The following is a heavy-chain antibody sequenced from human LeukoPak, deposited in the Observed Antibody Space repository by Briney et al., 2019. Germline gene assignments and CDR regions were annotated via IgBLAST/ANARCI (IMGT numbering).Heavy chain of an antibody. CDR3: GRLSFRVQLPDLNWFVP. Sequence: GESLKISCKGSGYSFTSYWIGWVRQMPGKCLEWMGIIYPGDSDTRYSPSFQGHVTISADKSISTAYLQWSSLKASDTAMYYCGRLSFRVQLPDLNWFVPWGEGTLVTVSS. J-gene: IGHJ5*02. CDR1: GYSFTSYW. D-gene: IGHD2-2*01. V-gene: IGHV5-51*01. CDR2: IYPGDSDT.